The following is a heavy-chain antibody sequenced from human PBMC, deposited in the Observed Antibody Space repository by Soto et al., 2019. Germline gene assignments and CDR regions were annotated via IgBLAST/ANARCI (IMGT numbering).Heavy chain of an antibody. Sequence: GPEVKMPGASVKVSCKTSGYTFTAYGLAWLRQAPGQRPEWMGWVSTNDDRTNYAQKFQGRVTMTTDRSTTTTTMELRSLRGDDTAVYYCARELNTESSAYYAFAFWGQGTLVNVSS. CDR1: GYTFTAYG. CDR2: VSTNDDRT. V-gene: IGHV1-18*01. J-gene: IGHJ4*02. D-gene: IGHD3-22*01. CDR3: ARELNTESSAYYAFAF.